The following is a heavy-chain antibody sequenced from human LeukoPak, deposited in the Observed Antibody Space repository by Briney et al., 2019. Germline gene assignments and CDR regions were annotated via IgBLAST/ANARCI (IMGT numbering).Heavy chain of an antibody. Sequence: GGSLRLSCAASGFTFSSYSMNWVRQAPGKGLEWVSSISSSSSYIYYADSVKGRFTISRDNAKNSLYLQMNSLRAEDTAVYYCARAYYYDSSGYYPYFDYWGQGTLVTVSS. CDR1: GFTFSSYS. CDR2: ISSSSSYI. D-gene: IGHD3-22*01. J-gene: IGHJ4*02. V-gene: IGHV3-21*01. CDR3: ARAYYYDSSGYYPYFDY.